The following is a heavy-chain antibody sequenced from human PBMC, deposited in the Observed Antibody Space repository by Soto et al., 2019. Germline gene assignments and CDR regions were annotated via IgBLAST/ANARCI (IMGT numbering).Heavy chain of an antibody. CDR3: ARGGGIAVAGTHLDY. CDR1: GFTFSSYA. CDR2: IGGSGAGT. V-gene: IGHV3-23*01. J-gene: IGHJ4*02. D-gene: IGHD6-19*01. Sequence: EVQLLESGGGLVQPGGSLRLSCAASGFTFSSYAMSWVRQAPGKGLEWVSGIGGSGAGTNYADSVKGRFTISRDNSKNTLYLQMSSLRAADTAVYYWARGGGIAVAGTHLDYWGQGTLVTVSS.